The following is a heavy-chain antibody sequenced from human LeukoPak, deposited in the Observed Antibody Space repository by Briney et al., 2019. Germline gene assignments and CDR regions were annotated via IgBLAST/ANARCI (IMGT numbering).Heavy chain of an antibody. CDR3: ARTLSGYYDSSVWGYCGMDV. CDR1: GFTFSSYS. V-gene: IGHV3-21*01. Sequence: GGSLRLSCAASGFTFSSYSMNWVRQAPGKGLEWVSSISSSSSYIYYADSVKGRFTISRDNAKNSLYLQMNSLRAEDTAVYYCARTLSGYYDSSVWGYCGMDVWGQGTTVTVSS. J-gene: IGHJ6*02. D-gene: IGHD3-22*01. CDR2: ISSSSSYI.